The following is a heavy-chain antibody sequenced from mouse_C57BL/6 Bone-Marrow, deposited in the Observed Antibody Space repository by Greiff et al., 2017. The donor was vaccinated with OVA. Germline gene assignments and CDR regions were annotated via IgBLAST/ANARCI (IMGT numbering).Heavy chain of an antibody. V-gene: IGHV2-2*01. Sequence: VQLQQSGPGLVQPSQSLSITCTVSGFSLTSYGVHWVRQSPGKGLEWLGVIWSGGSTDYNAAFISRLSISKDNSKSQVFFKMNSLHADDTAIYYCARRATMVTAHYYAMDYWGQGTSVTVSS. CDR3: ARRATMVTAHYYAMDY. D-gene: IGHD2-2*01. CDR2: IWSGGST. J-gene: IGHJ4*01. CDR1: GFSLTSYG.